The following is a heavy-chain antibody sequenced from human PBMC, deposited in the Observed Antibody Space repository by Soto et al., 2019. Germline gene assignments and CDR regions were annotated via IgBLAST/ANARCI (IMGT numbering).Heavy chain of an antibody. D-gene: IGHD3-16*01. CDR2: ISVSGGST. V-gene: IGHV3-23*01. CDR3: ASNTRYDPPDY. CDR1: GFTFSSYA. J-gene: IGHJ4*02. Sequence: EVQLLESGGGLVQPGGSLRLSCAASGFTFSSYAMSWVHQAPGKGLAWVSGISVSGGSTYYADSVKGRFTISRDNSKHTLYLQMNRLRAEDTAVYYCASNTRYDPPDYWGQGTLVTVSS.